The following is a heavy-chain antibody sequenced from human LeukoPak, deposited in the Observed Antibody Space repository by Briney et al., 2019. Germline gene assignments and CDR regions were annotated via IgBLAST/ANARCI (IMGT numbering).Heavy chain of an antibody. V-gene: IGHV3-7*01. Sequence: GGSLRLSCAASGFTFSSYWMSWVRQAPGKGLEWVANIKQDGSEKYYVDSVKGRFTISRDNAKNSLYLQMNSLRAEDTAVYYCTRGGDIAVVDNWFDPWGQGTLVTVSS. J-gene: IGHJ5*02. CDR3: TRGGDIAVVDNWFDP. CDR2: IKQDGSEK. CDR1: GFTFSSYW. D-gene: IGHD2-2*01.